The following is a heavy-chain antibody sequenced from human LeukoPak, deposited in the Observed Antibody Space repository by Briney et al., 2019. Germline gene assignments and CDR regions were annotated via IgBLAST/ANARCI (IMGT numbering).Heavy chain of an antibody. CDR3: ALTLSGWYNWFDP. Sequence: GESLKISCKGSGYSFTSYWIGWVRQMPGKGLEWMGIIYPGDSDTRYSPSFQGQVTISAGKTISTAYLQWSSLKASDTAMYYCALTLSGWYNWFDPWGQGTLVTVSS. CDR2: IYPGDSDT. D-gene: IGHD3-22*01. V-gene: IGHV5-51*01. J-gene: IGHJ5*02. CDR1: GYSFTSYW.